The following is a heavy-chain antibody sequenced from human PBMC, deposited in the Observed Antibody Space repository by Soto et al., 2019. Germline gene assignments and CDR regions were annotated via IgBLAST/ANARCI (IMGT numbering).Heavy chain of an antibody. V-gene: IGHV3-23*01. CDR3: AKARDQQWVRLPFDY. J-gene: IGHJ4*02. CDR1: GFFFSSYT. Sequence: EVQLLESGGGLVQPGGSLRLSCVGSGFFFSSYTMTWVRQAPGKGLEWVSSFSATSENTYYADSVRGRFTISRDNSKNTLFLQMNSLTAEHTAMYYCAKARDQQWVRLPFDYWGQGILVIVSS. D-gene: IGHD6-19*01. CDR2: FSATSENT.